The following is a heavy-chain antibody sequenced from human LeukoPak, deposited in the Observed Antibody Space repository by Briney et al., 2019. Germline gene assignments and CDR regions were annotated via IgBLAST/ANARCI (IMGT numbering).Heavy chain of an antibody. V-gene: IGHV1-46*03. CDR1: GYTFTSYY. CDR3: AREEGVVAGTFDF. Sequence: APVKVSCKASGYTFTSYYIHWVRQAPGQGLEWMGMINPSGGSTSYAQKFQGRLTMSRDTSTSTVYMELSSLRSEDTAVYYCAREEGVVAGTFDFWGQGTLVTVSS. CDR2: INPSGGST. D-gene: IGHD6-19*01. J-gene: IGHJ4*02.